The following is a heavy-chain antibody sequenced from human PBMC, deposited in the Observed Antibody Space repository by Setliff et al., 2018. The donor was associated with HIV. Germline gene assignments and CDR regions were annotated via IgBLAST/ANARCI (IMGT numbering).Heavy chain of an antibody. D-gene: IGHD3-10*01. Sequence: PSETLSLTCVVSGYSISSSYWWGWIRQPPGKGLEWIEWIGYIYKGGSTYYNPSLKSRVTMSEDTSKNQFPLKLRSVTAVDTAVYYCARSALWFGEADWYFDLWGRGTLVTVSS. CDR3: ARSALWFGEADWYFDL. V-gene: IGHV4-28*01. CDR2: IYKGGST. J-gene: IGHJ2*01. CDR1: GYSISSSYW.